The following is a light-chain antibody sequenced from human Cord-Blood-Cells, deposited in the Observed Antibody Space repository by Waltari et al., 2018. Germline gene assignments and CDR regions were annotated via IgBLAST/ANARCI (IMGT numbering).Light chain of an antibody. Sequence: DTQMTQSPYSLSASVGDIVTITCQASQDISNYLNWYQQKPGKAPKLLIYDASNLETGVPSRFSGSGSGTDFTFTISSLQPEDIATYYCQQYDNLPLFTFGPGTKVDIK. CDR2: DAS. J-gene: IGKJ3*01. CDR3: QQYDNLPLFT. CDR1: QDISNY. V-gene: IGKV1-33*01.